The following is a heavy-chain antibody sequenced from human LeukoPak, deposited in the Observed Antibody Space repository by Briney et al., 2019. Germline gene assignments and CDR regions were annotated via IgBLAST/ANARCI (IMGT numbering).Heavy chain of an antibody. Sequence: PSETLSLTCKVSGDSMTSHSWTWIRQSPGKSLEWIGYVFYSGVTDYNPSLKSRVTLSVDASSNQFSLTLSSVTAADTAVYHCARDIRSHNGPGGYYYYYMDVWGKGTTVTVSS. CDR1: GDSMTSHS. J-gene: IGHJ6*03. D-gene: IGHD2-8*01. CDR3: ARDIRSHNGPGGYYYYYMDV. V-gene: IGHV4-59*11. CDR2: VFYSGVT.